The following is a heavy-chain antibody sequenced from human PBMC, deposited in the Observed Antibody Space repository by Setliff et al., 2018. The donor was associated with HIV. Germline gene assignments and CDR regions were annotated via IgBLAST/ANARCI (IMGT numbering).Heavy chain of an antibody. Sequence: PGASLKLSCMGSGYSFTTYWITWVRQMPGKGLEWMGRIDPSDSYTDYSQSFHGHVALSVDRSINTAYLQWSSLKASDTAMYYCARVGPGHRDGKIYDTFDIWGQGTLVTVSS. J-gene: IGHJ3*02. CDR2: IDPSDSYT. CDR3: ARVGPGHRDGKIYDTFDI. CDR1: GYSFTTYW. V-gene: IGHV5-10-1*01. D-gene: IGHD5-12*01.